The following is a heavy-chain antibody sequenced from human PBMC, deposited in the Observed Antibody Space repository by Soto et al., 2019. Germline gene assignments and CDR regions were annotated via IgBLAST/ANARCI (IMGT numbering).Heavy chain of an antibody. V-gene: IGHV4-34*01. CDR2: INHSGST. Sequence: SETLSLTCAVYGGSFSGYYWSWIRQPPGKGLEWIGEINHSGSTNYNPSLKSRVTISVDTSKNQFSLKLSSVTAADTAVYYCARENSSSWPYYYYYGMDVWGQGTTVIVSS. CDR1: GGSFSGYY. D-gene: IGHD6-13*01. J-gene: IGHJ6*02. CDR3: ARENSSSWPYYYYYGMDV.